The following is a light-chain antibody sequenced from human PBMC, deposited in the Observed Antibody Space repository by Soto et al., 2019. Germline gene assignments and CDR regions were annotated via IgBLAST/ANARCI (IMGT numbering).Light chain of an antibody. CDR3: QQYGSSPP. Sequence: EIVLTQSPGTLSLSPGERATLSCRASQSVSSSYLAWYQQKPGQAPRLLIYGASCRATGIPDRFSGSGSGTDFTLTISRLEPEDFAVYYCQQYGSSPPFGHGTKVEIK. CDR1: QSVSSSY. V-gene: IGKV3-20*01. J-gene: IGKJ1*01. CDR2: GAS.